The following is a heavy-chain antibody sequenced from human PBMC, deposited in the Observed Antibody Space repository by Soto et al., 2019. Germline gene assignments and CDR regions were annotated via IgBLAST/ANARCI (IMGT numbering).Heavy chain of an antibody. J-gene: IGHJ5*02. CDR3: ARDVEKYGWFDP. Sequence: SETLSLTCNVSGGSISNSYWTWIRQPPGKRLEWIGYLYYSGFTTYNPSLKSRVTMSIDTSKSQFSLKLRSVTSADTAVYYCARDVEKYGWFDPWGQGTLVTVSS. D-gene: IGHD2-2*01. V-gene: IGHV4-59*12. CDR2: LYYSGFT. CDR1: GGSISNSY.